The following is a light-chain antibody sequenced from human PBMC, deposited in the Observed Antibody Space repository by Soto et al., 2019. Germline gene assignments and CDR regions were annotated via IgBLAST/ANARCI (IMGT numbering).Light chain of an antibody. V-gene: IGKV1-27*01. Sequence: DIQMTQSPSSLSASVRDRVTITCRASQGISNYLAWYQQKPGKVPKLLIYAASTLQSGVPARFSGSGSGTAFALTISSLQPEDFAPYYCQQYDSAPWTFGQGTKVEIK. CDR1: QGISNY. CDR3: QQYDSAPWT. CDR2: AAS. J-gene: IGKJ1*01.